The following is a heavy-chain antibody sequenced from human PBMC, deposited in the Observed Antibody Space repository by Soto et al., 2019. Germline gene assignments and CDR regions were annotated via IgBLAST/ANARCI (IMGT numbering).Heavy chain of an antibody. CDR1: GYTFTSYY. D-gene: IGHD3-22*01. CDR3: ARYYNGSCDRDDLDY. CDR2: INPITGGT. Sequence: GASLKVSCKASGYTFTSYYIHWVRQAPGQGLEWMGWINPITGGTNYAPKFQGRVTMTRDTSITTAYMDLSRLRSDDTAVYYCARYYNGSCDRDDLDYWGQGTPVTV. V-gene: IGHV1-2*02. J-gene: IGHJ4*02.